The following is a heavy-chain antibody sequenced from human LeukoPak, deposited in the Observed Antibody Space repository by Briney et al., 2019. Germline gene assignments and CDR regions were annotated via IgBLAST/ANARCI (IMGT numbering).Heavy chain of an antibody. D-gene: IGHD2-2*01. Sequence: QAGGSLRLSCAASGFTFSRFWMSWVRQAPGKGLEWVANIKQDGSERYYVDSVKGRFTISRDNAKNSLHLQMNSPRAEDTAMYYCASASPAGDYWGQGTLVTVSS. CDR1: GFTFSRFW. CDR3: ASASPAGDY. CDR2: IKQDGSER. V-gene: IGHV3-7*01. J-gene: IGHJ4*02.